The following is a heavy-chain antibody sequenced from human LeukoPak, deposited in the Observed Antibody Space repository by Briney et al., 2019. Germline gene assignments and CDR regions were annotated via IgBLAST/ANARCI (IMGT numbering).Heavy chain of an antibody. Sequence: SETLSLTCTVSGGSISSYYWSWIRQPPGKGLAWIGYIYYSGSTNYNPSLKSRVTISVDTSKNQFSLKLSSVTAADTAVYYCARNSGYDLIDYWGQGTLVTVSS. CDR2: IYYSGST. CDR3: ARNSGYDLIDY. D-gene: IGHD5-12*01. CDR1: GGSISSYY. J-gene: IGHJ4*02. V-gene: IGHV4-59*01.